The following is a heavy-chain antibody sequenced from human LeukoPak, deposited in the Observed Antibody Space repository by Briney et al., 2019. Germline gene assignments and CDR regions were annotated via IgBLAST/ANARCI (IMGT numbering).Heavy chain of an antibody. V-gene: IGHV1-46*01. CDR3: AKEAGAFDY. CDR1: GYTLTSNY. J-gene: IGHJ4*02. CDR2: INPRDGST. D-gene: IGHD1-26*01. Sequence: ASVKVSCKASGYTLTSNYMDWVVQTPGQGLEWMGVINPRDGSTTYAQKFQGRVTLTRDTSTTTVHMELSSLTSEDTAVYYCAKEAGAFDYWGQGTLVTVSS.